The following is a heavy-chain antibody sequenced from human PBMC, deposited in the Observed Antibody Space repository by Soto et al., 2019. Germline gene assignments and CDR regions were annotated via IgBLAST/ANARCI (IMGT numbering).Heavy chain of an antibody. D-gene: IGHD6-13*01. CDR3: ARDGEDKAAAAMVD. J-gene: IGHJ4*02. CDR2: FNAGDGDT. Sequence: ASVKVSCKASGYTITCCAMHWVRQAPGQRPERMGWFNAGDGDTKYSQNFQGRFTIIRDTSASTVYMELSSLRPEDTAVYYCARDGEDKAAAAMVDWGQGTLVTVSS. V-gene: IGHV1-3*01. CDR1: GYTITCCA.